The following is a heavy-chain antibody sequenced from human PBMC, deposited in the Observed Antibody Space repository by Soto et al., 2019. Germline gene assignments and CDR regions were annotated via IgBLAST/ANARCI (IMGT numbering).Heavy chain of an antibody. V-gene: IGHV3-30-3*01. CDR2: ISYDGSNK. CDR3: ARPDYGSGSYPDY. J-gene: IGHJ4*02. CDR1: GFTFSSYA. D-gene: IGHD3-10*01. Sequence: QVQLVESGGGVVQPGRSLRLSCTASGFTFSSYAMHWVRQAPGKGLEWVAVISYDGSNKYYADSVKGRFPISRDNSKNPLFLKMNTLRVEKTAVYFGARPDYGSGSYPDYWAREPWSPSPQ.